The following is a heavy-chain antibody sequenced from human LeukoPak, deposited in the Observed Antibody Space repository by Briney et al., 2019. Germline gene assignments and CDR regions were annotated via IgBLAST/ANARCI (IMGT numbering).Heavy chain of an antibody. V-gene: IGHV4-34*01. CDR1: GGSFSGYY. J-gene: IGHJ4*02. Sequence: SETLSLTCAVYGGSFSGYYWSWIRQPPGKGLEWIGEINHSGSTNYNPSLKSRVTISVDTSKNQFSLNLRSVTAADTAVYYCARVPDIGGYYLSFDYWGQGTLVTVSS. CDR2: INHSGST. CDR3: ARVPDIGGYYLSFDY. D-gene: IGHD3-22*01.